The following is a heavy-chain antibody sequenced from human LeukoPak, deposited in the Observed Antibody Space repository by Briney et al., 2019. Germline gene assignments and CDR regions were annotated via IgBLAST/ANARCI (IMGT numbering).Heavy chain of an antibody. D-gene: IGHD5-24*01. CDR2: IIPIFGTA. V-gene: IGHV1-69*13. J-gene: IGHJ4*02. CDR3: ACRDGYNLKSPVFDY. Sequence: ASVKVSCKASGGTFSSYAISWVRQAPGQGLEWMGGIIPIFGTANYAQKFQGRVTITADESTSTAYMELSSLRSEDTAVYYCACRDGYNLKSPVFDYWGQGTLVTVSS. CDR1: GGTFSSYA.